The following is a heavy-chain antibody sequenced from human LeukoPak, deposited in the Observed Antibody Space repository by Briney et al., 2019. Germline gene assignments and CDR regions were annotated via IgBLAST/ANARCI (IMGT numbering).Heavy chain of an antibody. CDR2: ISGSGGST. CDR3: AKKVVPAAYYYYGMDV. J-gene: IGHJ6*02. CDR1: GFTFSSYA. V-gene: IGHV3-23*01. D-gene: IGHD2-2*01. Sequence: GGSLRLSCAASGFTFSSYAMSWVRQAPGKGLEWVSAISGSGGSTHYADSVKGRFTISRDNSKDTLYLQMNSLRAEDTAVYYCAKKVVPAAYYYYGMDVWGQGTTVTVSS.